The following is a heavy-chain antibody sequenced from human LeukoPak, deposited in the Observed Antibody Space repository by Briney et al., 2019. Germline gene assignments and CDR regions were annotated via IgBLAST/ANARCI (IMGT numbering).Heavy chain of an antibody. CDR3: ARDAYDAFDI. V-gene: IGHV6-1*01. J-gene: IGHJ3*02. CDR1: GDSVSTDSGA. Sequence: SQTLSLTCAISGDSVSTDSGAWNWIRQSPSRGLEWLGRTYYRSKWYYDYAVSVKSRITINPDTSKNQFSLQLNSVTPEDTAVYYCARDAYDAFDIWGQGTMVTVSS. CDR2: TYYRSKWYY.